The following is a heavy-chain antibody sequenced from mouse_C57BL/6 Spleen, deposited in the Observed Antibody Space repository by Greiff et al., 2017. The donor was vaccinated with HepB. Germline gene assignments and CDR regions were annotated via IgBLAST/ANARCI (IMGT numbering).Heavy chain of an antibody. CDR1: GFTFSSYA. CDR3: ARDLYYDYDGRDYYAMDY. CDR2: ISDGGSYT. J-gene: IGHJ4*01. Sequence: EVHLVESGGGLVKPGGSLKLSCAASGFTFSSYAMSWVRQTPEKRLEWVATISDGGSYTYYPDNVKGRFTISRDNAKNNLYLQMSHLKSEDTAMYYCARDLYYDYDGRDYYAMDYWGQGTSVTVSS. D-gene: IGHD2-4*01. V-gene: IGHV5-4*01.